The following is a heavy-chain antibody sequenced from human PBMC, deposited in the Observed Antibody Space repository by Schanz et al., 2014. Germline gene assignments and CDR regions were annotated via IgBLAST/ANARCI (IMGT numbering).Heavy chain of an antibody. J-gene: IGHJ4*02. CDR2: ISYDGSNK. CDR3: ARDRGYCSGGSCLTFDY. CDR1: GFPLSSYA. D-gene: IGHD2-15*01. V-gene: IGHV3-30-3*01. Sequence: QVQLVESGGGVVQPGRSLRLSCAAYGFPLSSYAMHWVRQAPGKGLEWVAVISYDGSNKYYADSVKGRFTISRDNSKNTLYLQMNALRAEDTAVYYCARDRGYCSGGSCLTFDYWGQGTLVTVSS.